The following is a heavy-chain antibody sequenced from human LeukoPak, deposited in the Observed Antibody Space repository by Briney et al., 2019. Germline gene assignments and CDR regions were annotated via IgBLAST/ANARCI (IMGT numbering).Heavy chain of an antibody. J-gene: IGHJ4*02. CDR1: GYSFTTYC. CDR2: IYPGDSDT. V-gene: IGHV5-51*01. Sequence: GESLKISCKGSGYSFTTYCIAWVRQMPGKGLEWMGIIYPGDSDTRYSPSFQGQVTISADKSISTAYLQWSSLKASDTAMYYCASQGIAVAGPFDYWGQGTLVTVSS. CDR3: ASQGIAVAGPFDY. D-gene: IGHD6-19*01.